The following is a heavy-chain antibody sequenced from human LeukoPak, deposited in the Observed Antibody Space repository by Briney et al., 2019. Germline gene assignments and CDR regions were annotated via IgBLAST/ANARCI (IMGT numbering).Heavy chain of an antibody. CDR3: ARGRIYSSSWYDY. D-gene: IGHD6-13*01. V-gene: IGHV4-30-2*01. CDR1: GGSISSGGYS. CDR2: INHSGST. J-gene: IGHJ4*02. Sequence: SETLSLTCAVSGGSISSGGYSWSWIRQPPGKGLEWIGEINHSGSTNYNPSLKSRVTISVDTSKNQFSLKLSSVTAADTAVYYCARGRIYSSSWYDYWGQGTLVTVSS.